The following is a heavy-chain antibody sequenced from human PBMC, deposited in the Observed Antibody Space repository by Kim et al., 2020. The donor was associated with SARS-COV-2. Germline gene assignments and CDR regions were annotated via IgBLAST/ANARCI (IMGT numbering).Heavy chain of an antibody. V-gene: IGHV4-4*07. Sequence: SETLSLTCTVSGGSISGYYWSWIRQPAGKGLEWVGRIHTSGSTIYNPSLKSRLIMSVDTSKNQFSLKLNSVTAADTAVYYCGRGPYGSDYGMDVWGQGTTVTVSS. D-gene: IGHD3-10*01. CDR3: GRGPYGSDYGMDV. CDR1: GGSISGYY. CDR2: IHTSGST. J-gene: IGHJ6*02.